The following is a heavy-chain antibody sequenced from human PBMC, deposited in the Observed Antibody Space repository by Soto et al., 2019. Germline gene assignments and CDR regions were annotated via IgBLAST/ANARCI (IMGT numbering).Heavy chain of an antibody. CDR3: ASPLAPNRDGYNYLFDY. V-gene: IGHV1-69*01. Sequence: QVQLVQSGAEVKKPGSSVKVSCKASGGTFSSYAISWVRQAPGQGLEWMGGIIPIFGTANYAQKFQGRVTITADESTSTAYMELSSLRSEDTAVYYCASPLAPNRDGYNYLFDYWGQGTLVTVSS. CDR2: IIPIFGTA. D-gene: IGHD5-12*01. J-gene: IGHJ4*02. CDR1: GGTFSSYA.